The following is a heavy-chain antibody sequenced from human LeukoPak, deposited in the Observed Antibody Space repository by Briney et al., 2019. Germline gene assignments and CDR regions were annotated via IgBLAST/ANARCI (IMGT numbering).Heavy chain of an antibody. CDR2: INHSGST. D-gene: IGHD6-6*01. CDR3: ARGSMEDTH. V-gene: IGHV4-34*01. J-gene: IGHJ4*02. CDR1: GGSFSGYY. Sequence: SETLSLTCAVYGGSFSGYYWSWIRQPPGEELEWIGEINHSGSTNYNPSLKSRVTISVDTSKNQFSLKLSSVTAADTAVYYCARGSMEDTHWGQGTLVTVSS.